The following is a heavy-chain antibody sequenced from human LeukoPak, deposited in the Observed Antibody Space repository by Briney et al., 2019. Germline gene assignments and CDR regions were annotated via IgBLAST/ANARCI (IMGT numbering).Heavy chain of an antibody. Sequence: GGSLRLSCAASGFTFSSYAMHWVRQAPGKGLEWVAVISYDGSNKYYADSVKGRFTISRDNSKNTLYLQMNSLRAEDTAVYYCASSPYSYGFFDYWGQGTLATVSS. J-gene: IGHJ4*02. CDR2: ISYDGSNK. D-gene: IGHD5-18*01. CDR1: GFTFSSYA. CDR3: ASSPYSYGFFDY. V-gene: IGHV3-30-3*01.